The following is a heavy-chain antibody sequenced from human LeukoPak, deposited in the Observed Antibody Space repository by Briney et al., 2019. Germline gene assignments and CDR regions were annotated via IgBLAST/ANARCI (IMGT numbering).Heavy chain of an antibody. J-gene: IGHJ4*02. CDR1: GFTFSSYG. CDR2: IWYDGSNK. D-gene: IGHD6-19*01. Sequence: GGSLRLSCAASGFTFSSYGMHWVRQAPGKGLEWVAVIWYDGSNKYYADSVKGRFTISRDNSKNTLYLQMNSMRAEDTAVYYCAKELQAGWYYFDYWGQGTLVTVSS. V-gene: IGHV3-33*06. CDR3: AKELQAGWYYFDY.